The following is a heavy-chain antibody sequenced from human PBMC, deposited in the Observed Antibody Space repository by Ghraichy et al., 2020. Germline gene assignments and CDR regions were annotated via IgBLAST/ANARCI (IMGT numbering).Heavy chain of an antibody. CDR2: IYRGGNT. CDR1: GFTVSSNY. D-gene: IGHD2-15*01. V-gene: IGHV3-66*02. Sequence: GSLRLSCAASGFTVSSNYMSWVRQAPGKGLEWVSVIYRGGNTYYADSVKGRFTISRDNANNTLFLQMNSLRAEDTAIYYCAREAAYCSGGTCRAADTWGQGTVVSVSS. J-gene: IGHJ5*02. CDR3: AREAAYCSGGTCRAADT.